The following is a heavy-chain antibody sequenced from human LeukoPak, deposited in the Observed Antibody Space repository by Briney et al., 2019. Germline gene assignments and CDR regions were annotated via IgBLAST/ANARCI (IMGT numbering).Heavy chain of an antibody. CDR3: AREYSSGWRYYYYYMDV. Sequence: GGSLRLSCAVSGFTFSKYWMNWVRQAPGKGLEWVSVIYSGGSTYYADSVKGRFTISRDNSKNTLYLQMNSLRAEDTAVYYCAREYSSGWRYYYYYMDVWGKGTTVTVSS. J-gene: IGHJ6*03. CDR2: IYSGGST. D-gene: IGHD6-19*01. CDR1: GFTFSKYW. V-gene: IGHV3-53*01.